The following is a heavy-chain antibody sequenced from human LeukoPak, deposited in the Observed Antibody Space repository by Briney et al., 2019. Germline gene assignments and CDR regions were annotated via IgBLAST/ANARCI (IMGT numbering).Heavy chain of an antibody. CDR3: ARDLKDGSGRYYTSYYYYGMDV. CDR1: GYTFTSYA. CDR2: INAGNGNT. J-gene: IGHJ6*02. D-gene: IGHD3-10*01. V-gene: IGHV1-3*01. Sequence: ASVTVSFTGTGYTFTSYAMHWVRQAPGQRLEWMGWINAGNGNTKYSQKFQGRVTITRDTSASTAYMELSSLRSEDTAVYYCARDLKDGSGRYYTSYYYYGMDVWGQGTTVTVSS.